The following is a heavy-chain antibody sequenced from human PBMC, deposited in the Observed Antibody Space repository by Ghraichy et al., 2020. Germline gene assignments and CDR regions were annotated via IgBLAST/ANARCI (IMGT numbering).Heavy chain of an antibody. J-gene: IGHJ4*02. CDR2: ISSSSSII. V-gene: IGHV3-48*02. CDR3: ARSVTFGGVPGGY. D-gene: IGHD3-16*01. Sequence: GGSLRLSCAASGFNFSDFNMNWVRQAPGKGLDWVSYISSSSSIIYYAESVRGRFTISRDNARNSLYLQMNSLRDEDTAVYYCARSVTFGGVPGGYWGQGTLVTVSS. CDR1: GFNFSDFN.